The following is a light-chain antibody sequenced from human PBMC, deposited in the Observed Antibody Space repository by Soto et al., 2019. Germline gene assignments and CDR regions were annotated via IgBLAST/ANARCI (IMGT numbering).Light chain of an antibody. J-gene: IGLJ3*02. CDR3: CSYAGSSTSV. CDR1: SSDVGSYNL. CDR2: EDS. V-gene: IGLV2-23*01. Sequence: QSALTQPASVSGSPGQSITISCTGTSSDVGSYNLVSWYQQHPGKAPKLMIYEDSKRPSGVSNRFSGSKSGNTASLTISGLQADDEADYYCCSYAGSSTSVFGGGTKVTVL.